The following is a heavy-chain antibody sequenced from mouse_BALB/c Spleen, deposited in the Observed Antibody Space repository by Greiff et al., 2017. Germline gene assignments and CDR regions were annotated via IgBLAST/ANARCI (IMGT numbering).Heavy chain of an antibody. CDR3: ARYYGSSGFYAMDY. CDR2: ILGGGST. Sequence: GQLVESGPGLVAPSQSLSITCTVSGFSLSRYSVHWVRQPPGKGLEWLGMILGGGSTDYNSALKSRLSISKDNSKSQVFLKMNSLQTDDTAMYYCARYYGSSGFYAMDYWGQGTSVTVSS. J-gene: IGHJ4*01. V-gene: IGHV2-6-4*01. D-gene: IGHD1-1*01. CDR1: GFSLSRYS.